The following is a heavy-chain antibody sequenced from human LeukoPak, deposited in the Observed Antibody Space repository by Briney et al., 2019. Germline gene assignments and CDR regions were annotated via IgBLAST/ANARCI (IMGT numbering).Heavy chain of an antibody. CDR2: IYYSGST. CDR3: ERLYPIAAAGTWPHPRFDY. D-gene: IGHD6-13*01. V-gene: IGHV4-39*01. CDR1: GGSISSSSYY. J-gene: IGHJ4*02. Sequence: SETLSLTCTVSGGSISSSSYYCGWIRQPPGKGLEWNGSIYYSGSTYYNPSLKSRVTISVDTSKNQFSLKLSSVTAADTAVYYCERLYPIAAAGTWPHPRFDYWGQGTLVTVSS.